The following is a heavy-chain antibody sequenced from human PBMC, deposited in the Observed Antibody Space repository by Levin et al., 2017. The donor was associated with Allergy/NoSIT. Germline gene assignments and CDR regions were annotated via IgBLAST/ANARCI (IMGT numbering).Heavy chain of an antibody. V-gene: IGHV4-4*07. CDR1: GASVSSYY. CDR3: ARDREVAQSGGYWEVFDY. Sequence: PSETLSLTCTVSGASVSSYYWSWIRQAAGEGLEWIGRISTSENTNYNPSLKRRVTMSVDTSKNQFSLRLTSVTAADTAVYFCARDREVAQSGGYWEVFDYWGQGTLVTVSS. J-gene: IGHJ4*02. D-gene: IGHD2-21*01. CDR2: ISTSENT.